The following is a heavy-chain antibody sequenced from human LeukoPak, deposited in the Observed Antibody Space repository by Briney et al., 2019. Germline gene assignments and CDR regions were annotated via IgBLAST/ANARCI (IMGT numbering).Heavy chain of an antibody. D-gene: IGHD3-22*01. V-gene: IGHV4-61*01. CDR1: GASISSSTYY. Sequence: SETLSLTCTVSGASISSSTYYWGWIRQPPGKGLEWIGYIYYSGSTNYNPSLKSRVTISVDTSKNQFSLKLSSVTAADTAVYYCARDPSGYYYDSSGGENDAFDIWGQGTMVTVSS. CDR3: ARDPSGYYYDSSGGENDAFDI. J-gene: IGHJ3*02. CDR2: IYYSGST.